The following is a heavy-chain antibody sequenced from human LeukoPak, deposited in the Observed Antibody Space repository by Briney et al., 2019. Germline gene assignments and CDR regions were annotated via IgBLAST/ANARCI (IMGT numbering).Heavy chain of an antibody. Sequence: GGSLRLSCAASGFTFRSYTMNWDRQAPGKGLEWVSSISSSSSSIYYADSVKGRFTISRDNAKKSLYLQMNSLRAEDTAMYYCARGFCTSASCYGSYWGQGTLVTVSS. V-gene: IGHV3-21*01. CDR2: ISSSSSSI. CDR1: GFTFRSYT. J-gene: IGHJ4*02. D-gene: IGHD2-2*01. CDR3: ARGFCTSASCYGSY.